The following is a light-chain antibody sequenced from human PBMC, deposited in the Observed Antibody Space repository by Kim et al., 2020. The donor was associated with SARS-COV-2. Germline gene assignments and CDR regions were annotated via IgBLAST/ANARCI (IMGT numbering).Light chain of an antibody. CDR3: AAWDDSLKGSV. CDR2: SND. V-gene: IGLV1-44*01. J-gene: IGLJ3*02. CDR1: ISNIGSNV. Sequence: GQRVPTSCSGSISNIGSNVVNWYQQLPGPAPKLLMYSNDYRPSGVPDRFSSSKSGTSASLAISGLQSEDEADYYCAAWDDSLKGSVFGGGTQLTVL.